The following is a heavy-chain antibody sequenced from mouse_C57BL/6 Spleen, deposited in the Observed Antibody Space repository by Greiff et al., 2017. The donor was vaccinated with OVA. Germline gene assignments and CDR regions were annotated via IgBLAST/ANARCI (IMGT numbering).Heavy chain of an antibody. V-gene: IGHV2-5*01. CDR2: IWSGGST. CDR1: GFSFTSYG. J-gene: IGHJ4*01. CDR3: AKKIYDGYYDYYAMDY. Sequence: VQLQQSGPGLVQPSQSLSITCTVSGFSFTSYGVHWVRQSPGKGLEWLGVIWSGGSTDYNAAFMSRLSITKDNSTSQVFFKMNSLQADDTAIYYCAKKIYDGYYDYYAMDYWGQGTSVTVSS. D-gene: IGHD2-3*01.